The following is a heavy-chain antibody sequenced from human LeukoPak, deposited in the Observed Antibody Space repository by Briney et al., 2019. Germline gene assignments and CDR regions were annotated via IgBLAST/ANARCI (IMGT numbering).Heavy chain of an antibody. Sequence: GESLKISCKGSGYSFTNYWIGWVRQMPGKGLEWLGIIYPDDSNPRYSPSFQGQVTISVDKSISTAYLQWSSLKASDTAMYYCAGQTPNQYGMDVWGQGITVTVSS. J-gene: IGHJ6*02. V-gene: IGHV5-51*01. CDR1: GYSFTNYW. CDR3: AGQTPNQYGMDV. CDR2: IYPDDSNP.